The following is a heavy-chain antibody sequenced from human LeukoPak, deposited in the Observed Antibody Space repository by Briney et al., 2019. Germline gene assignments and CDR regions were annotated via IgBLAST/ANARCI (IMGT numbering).Heavy chain of an antibody. Sequence: SVKVSCKASGGTFSSYAISWVRQAPGQGLEWMGGIIPIFGTANYAQKFQGRVTITTDESTSTAYMELSGLRSEDTAVYYCARVSPYYYGSGFRYYFDYWGQGTLVTVSS. CDR3: ARVSPYYYGSGFRYYFDY. V-gene: IGHV1-69*05. J-gene: IGHJ4*02. CDR2: IIPIFGTA. CDR1: GGTFSSYA. D-gene: IGHD3-10*01.